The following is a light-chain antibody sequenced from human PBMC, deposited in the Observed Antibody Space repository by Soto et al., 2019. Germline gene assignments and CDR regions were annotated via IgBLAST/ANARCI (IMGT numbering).Light chain of an antibody. CDR2: GAS. V-gene: IGKV3-15*01. Sequence: ELVMTQSPATLSVSPGERATLSCRASQSVSSNLAWYQQKHGQAPRLLIYGASTRATGIPARFSGSGPGTEFTLTISSLQSEDGATYYCQHYVNWPLTFGGGTKVDIK. J-gene: IGKJ4*01. CDR3: QHYVNWPLT. CDR1: QSVSSN.